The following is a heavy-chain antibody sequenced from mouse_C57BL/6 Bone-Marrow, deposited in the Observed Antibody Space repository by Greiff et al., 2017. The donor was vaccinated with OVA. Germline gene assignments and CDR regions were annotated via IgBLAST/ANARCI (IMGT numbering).Heavy chain of an antibody. Sequence: VQLVESGPGLVQPSQSLSITCTVSGFSLTSYGVHWVRQSPGKGLEWLGVIWSGGSTDYNAAFISRLSISKDNSKSQVFFKMNSLQADDTAIYYCASYDWGYYYAMDYWGQGTSVTVSS. V-gene: IGHV2-2*01. CDR1: GFSLTSYG. CDR3: ASYDWGYYYAMDY. CDR2: IWSGGST. J-gene: IGHJ4*01. D-gene: IGHD2-12*01.